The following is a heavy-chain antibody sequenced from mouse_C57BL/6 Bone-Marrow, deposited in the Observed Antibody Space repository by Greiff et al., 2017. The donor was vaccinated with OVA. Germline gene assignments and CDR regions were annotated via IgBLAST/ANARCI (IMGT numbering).Heavy chain of an antibody. Sequence: VQLQQSGPELVKPGASVKISCKASGYAFSSSWMKWVKQRPGKGLEWIGRIYPGDGDTNYNGKFKGKATLTADKSSSTAYMQLSSLTSEDSAVYFCARWYPWFAYWGQGTLVTVSA. CDR1: GYAFSSSW. D-gene: IGHD1-1*02. J-gene: IGHJ3*01. CDR2: IYPGDGDT. CDR3: ARWYPWFAY. V-gene: IGHV1-82*01.